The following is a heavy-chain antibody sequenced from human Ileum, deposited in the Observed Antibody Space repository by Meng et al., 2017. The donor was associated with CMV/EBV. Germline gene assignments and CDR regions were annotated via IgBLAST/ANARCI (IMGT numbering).Heavy chain of an antibody. J-gene: IGHJ4*02. V-gene: IGHV3-48*04. D-gene: IGHD1-14*01. CDR1: GFTFSSYN. CDR2: ISSSSSAI. CDR3: ARGWSPTTPHFDK. Sequence: GESLKISCSASGFTFSSYNMNWVRQTPGKGLEWLSYISSSSSAIFYADSVKGRFTISRDNAKYSLYLQMSSLRVEETATYYCARGWSPTTPHFDKWGQGTLVTVSS.